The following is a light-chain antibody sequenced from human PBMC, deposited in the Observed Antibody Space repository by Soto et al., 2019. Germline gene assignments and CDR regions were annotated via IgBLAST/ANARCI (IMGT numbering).Light chain of an antibody. J-gene: IGKJ5*01. Sequence: EIVLTQSPGTLSLSPWERATLSCGASQSVHSSLAWFQQKPGQAPRLLIYDASNRATGIPARFSGSGAGTDFTLTISSLEPEDFAVYYCQQYFTTPITFGQGTRLEIK. CDR3: QQYFTTPIT. V-gene: IGKV3-11*01. CDR2: DAS. CDR1: QSVHSS.